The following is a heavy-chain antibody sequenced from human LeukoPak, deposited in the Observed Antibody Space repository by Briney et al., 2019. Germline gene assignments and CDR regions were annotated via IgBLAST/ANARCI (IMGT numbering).Heavy chain of an antibody. CDR3: ARSYGSGSYYFDY. V-gene: IGHV1-2*02. CDR1: GYTFTGYY. D-gene: IGHD3-10*01. CDR2: INPNSGGT. Sequence: ASVKVSCKASGYTFTGYYMHWVRQAPGQGLEWMGWINPNSGGTNYAQKFQDRVTMTRDTSISTAYMELSRLRSDDTAVYYCARSYGSGSYYFDYWGQGTLVTVSS. J-gene: IGHJ4*02.